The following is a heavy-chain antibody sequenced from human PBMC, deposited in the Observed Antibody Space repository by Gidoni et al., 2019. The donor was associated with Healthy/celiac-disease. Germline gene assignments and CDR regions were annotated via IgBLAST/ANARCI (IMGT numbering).Heavy chain of an antibody. D-gene: IGHD3-22*01. CDR1: GGSLSSSSYY. Sequence: QLQLQESGPGLVKPSETLSLTCTVSGGSLSSSSYYWGWIRQPPGKGLEWIGSIYYSGSTYYNPSLKSRVTISVDTSKNQFSLKLSSVTAADTAVYYCARYPDSGDSSGYYYAGVYFDYWGQGTLVTVSS. V-gene: IGHV4-39*01. J-gene: IGHJ4*02. CDR3: ARYPDSGDSSGYYYAGVYFDY. CDR2: IYYSGST.